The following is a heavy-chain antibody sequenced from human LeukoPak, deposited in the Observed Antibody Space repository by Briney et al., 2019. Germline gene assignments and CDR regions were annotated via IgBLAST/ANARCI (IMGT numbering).Heavy chain of an antibody. J-gene: IGHJ4*02. V-gene: IGHV3-23*01. CDR1: GFTFHTYA. D-gene: IGHD3-16*01. CDR2: ISGSGGST. CDR3: AKSGYDYVWGTYADY. Sequence: GGSLRLSCVASGFTFHTYAVTWVRQAPGVGLEWVSGISGSGGSTAYADSVKGRFSIFRANIKNTVDLQMNSLRAEDTAVYYCAKSGYDYVWGTYADYWGQGTLVTVSS.